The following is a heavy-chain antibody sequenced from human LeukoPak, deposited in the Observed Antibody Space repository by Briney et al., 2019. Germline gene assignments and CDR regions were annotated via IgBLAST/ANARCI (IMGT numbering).Heavy chain of an antibody. Sequence: PGGSLRLSCAASGFTVSSNYMSWVRQAPGKGLEWVSIIYSGGNTYYADSVEGRFTISRDNSKNTLFLHMNSLRAEDTAVYYCARLVVNATHFDSWGQGTLVTVSS. V-gene: IGHV3-66*04. D-gene: IGHD2-21*01. J-gene: IGHJ4*02. CDR2: IYSGGNT. CDR3: ARLVVNATHFDS. CDR1: GFTVSSNY.